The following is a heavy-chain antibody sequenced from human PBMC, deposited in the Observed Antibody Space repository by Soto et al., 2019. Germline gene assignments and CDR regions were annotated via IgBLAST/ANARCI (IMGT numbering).Heavy chain of an antibody. V-gene: IGHV1-3*01. CDR2: INAGNGNT. CDR1: GYTFTSYA. CDR3: ARDQLMPGTNWFDP. D-gene: IGHD2-2*01. Sequence: QVQLVQSGAEVKKPGASVKVSCKASGYTFTSYAMHWVRQAPGQRLEWMGWINAGNGNTKYSQKLQGRVTITRDTSASTAYMELSSLRSEDTAVYYCARDQLMPGTNWFDPWVQGTLVTVSS. J-gene: IGHJ5*02.